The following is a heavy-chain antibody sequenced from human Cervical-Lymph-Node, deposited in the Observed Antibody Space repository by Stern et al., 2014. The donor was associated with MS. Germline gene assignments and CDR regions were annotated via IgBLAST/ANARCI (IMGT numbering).Heavy chain of an antibody. J-gene: IGHJ4*02. CDR2: ISGSGDST. CDR3: AKGGSSNWPRLYYFDC. V-gene: IGHV3-23*04. Sequence: EMQLVESGGDLVQPGGSLRLSCAASGFTFRSYAVSWVRQAPGKGPEWVSGISGSGDSTYYADSVKGRFTISRDNSKNTLYLQMNSLRAEDTAVYYCAKGGSSNWPRLYYFDCWGQGTLVTVSS. CDR1: GFTFRSYA. D-gene: IGHD6-13*01.